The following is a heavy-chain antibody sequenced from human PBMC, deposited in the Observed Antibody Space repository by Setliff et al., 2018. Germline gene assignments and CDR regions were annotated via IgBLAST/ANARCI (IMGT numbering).Heavy chain of an antibody. CDR2: INNYNTNT. J-gene: IGHJ4*02. Sequence: ASVKVSCKTSGYAFTNYGITWVRQAPGQGLEWMGWINNYNTNTNYAQKLQGRVAMTTDTSTSTAYMELRSLRSDDSAVYYCARINFYVSSGHYYAPDYWGQGTLVTVSS. D-gene: IGHD3-22*01. CDR1: GYAFTNYG. V-gene: IGHV1-18*01. CDR3: ARINFYVSSGHYYAPDY.